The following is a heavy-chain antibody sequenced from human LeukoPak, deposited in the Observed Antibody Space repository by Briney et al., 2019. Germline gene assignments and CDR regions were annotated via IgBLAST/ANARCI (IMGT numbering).Heavy chain of an antibody. CDR2: INHSGST. CDR1: GGSFSGYY. D-gene: IGHD3-22*01. V-gene: IGHV4-34*01. CDR3: ARLASNTYYYDSSGYRDFDY. Sequence: SETLSLTCTVSGGSFSGYYWSWIRQPPGKGLEWIGEINHSGSTNYNPSLKSRVTISVDTSKNQFSLKLSSVTAADTAVYYCARLASNTYYYDSSGYRDFDYWGQGTLVTVSS. J-gene: IGHJ4*02.